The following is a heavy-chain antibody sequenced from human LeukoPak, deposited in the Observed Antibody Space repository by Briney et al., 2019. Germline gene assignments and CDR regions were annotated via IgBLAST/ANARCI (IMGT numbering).Heavy chain of an antibody. CDR3: AKSRVATITSGFDY. J-gene: IGHJ4*02. D-gene: IGHD5-12*01. CDR2: ISWNSGSI. V-gene: IGHV3-9*03. CDR1: RFTFDDYA. Sequence: GGSLRLSCAASRFTFDDYAMHWVRQAPGKGLEWVSGISWNSGSIGYADSVKGRFTISRDNAKNSLYLQMNSLRAEDLALYYCAKSRVATITSGFDYWGQGTLVTVSS.